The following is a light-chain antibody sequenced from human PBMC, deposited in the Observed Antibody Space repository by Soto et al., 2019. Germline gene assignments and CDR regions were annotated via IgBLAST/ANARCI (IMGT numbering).Light chain of an antibody. CDR2: NAS. Sequence: EIVMTQSPATLSVSPGGRATLSCRASETVASNVAWYQQKFGQPPRLIIYNASNRATGVPARFSASGSGTEFTLTISGLQSEDVAVYYCQQYILRPYTFGQGTKVEI. J-gene: IGKJ2*01. CDR1: ETVASN. CDR3: QQYILRPYT. V-gene: IGKV3D-15*01.